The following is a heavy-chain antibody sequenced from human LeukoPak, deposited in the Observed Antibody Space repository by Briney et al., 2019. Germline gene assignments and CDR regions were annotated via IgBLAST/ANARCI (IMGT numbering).Heavy chain of an antibody. J-gene: IGHJ4*02. CDR1: GGSFSGYY. CDR2: INHSGST. CDR3: ARLRGDY. D-gene: IGHD1-26*01. Sequence: SETLSLTCAVYGGSFSGYYLSWIRQPPGKGLEWIGEINHSGSTNYNPSLKSRVTISVDTSKNQFSLKLSSVTAADTAVYYCARLRGDYWGQGTLVTVSS. V-gene: IGHV4-34*01.